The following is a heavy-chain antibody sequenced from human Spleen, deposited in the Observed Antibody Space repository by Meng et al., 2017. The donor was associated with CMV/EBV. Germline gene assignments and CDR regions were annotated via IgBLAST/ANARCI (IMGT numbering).Heavy chain of an antibody. J-gene: IGHJ4*02. D-gene: IGHD6-6*01. CDR1: GYTCTTYG. V-gene: IGHV1-18*01. CDR3: AREGKYSSSSVDF. Sequence: CKASGYTCTTYGITWVRQAPGQGLEWMGWISGYNDNTNYAQRLQGRITMTTDTSTSTTYMELRSLTSDDTAVYYCAREGKYSSSSVDFWGQGTLVTVSS. CDR2: ISGYNDNT.